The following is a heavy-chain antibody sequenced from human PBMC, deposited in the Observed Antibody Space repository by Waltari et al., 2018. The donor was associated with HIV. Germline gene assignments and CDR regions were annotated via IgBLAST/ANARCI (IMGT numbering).Heavy chain of an antibody. CDR3: AREADSAYYYYGMDV. Sequence: EVQLVESGGGLVQPGGSLRLPCAASGFTASRHYLSWVRQAPGKGLEWVSVIYSGGSTYYADSVKGRFTISRDNSKNTLYLQMNSLRAEDTAVYYCAREADSAYYYYGMDVWGQGTTVTVSS. D-gene: IGHD1-26*01. CDR2: IYSGGST. J-gene: IGHJ6*02. V-gene: IGHV3-66*02. CDR1: GFTASRHY.